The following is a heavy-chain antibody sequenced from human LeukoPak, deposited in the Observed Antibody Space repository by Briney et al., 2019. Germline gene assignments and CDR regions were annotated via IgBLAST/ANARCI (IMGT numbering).Heavy chain of an antibody. CDR3: AESRGAEYFQH. CDR1: GGSISSSSYY. J-gene: IGHJ1*01. V-gene: IGHV4-39*01. Sequence: SETLSLTCTVSGGSISSSSYYWGWIRQPPGKGLEWIGYIYYSGSTYYNPSLKSRVTISVDTSKNQFSLKLSSVTAADTAVYYCAESRGAEYFQHWGQAPWSPSPQ. CDR2: IYYSGST. D-gene: IGHD3-10*01.